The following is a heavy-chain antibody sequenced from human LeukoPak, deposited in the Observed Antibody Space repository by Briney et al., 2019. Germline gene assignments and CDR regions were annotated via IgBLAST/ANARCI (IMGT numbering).Heavy chain of an antibody. J-gene: IGHJ3*02. CDR2: IAYDGSNE. D-gene: IGHD6-19*01. V-gene: IGHV3-30*18. Sequence: PGGSLRLSCAASGFTFSNYGMHWVRQAPGKGLEWVAVIAYDGSNEYYAEFVKGRFTISRDNSKSTLYLQMYSLRAEATAVYFCAKDQGIAVAGTDDAFDIWGQGTRVTVSS. CDR1: GFTFSNYG. CDR3: AKDQGIAVAGTDDAFDI.